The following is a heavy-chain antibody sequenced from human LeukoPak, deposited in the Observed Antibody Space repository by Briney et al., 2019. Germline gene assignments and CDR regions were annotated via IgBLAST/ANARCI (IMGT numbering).Heavy chain of an antibody. CDR1: GFTFSSYS. J-gene: IGHJ5*02. D-gene: IGHD6-19*01. Sequence: GGSLRLSCAASGFTFSSYSMNWVRQAPGKGLEWVSSISSSSSYIYYADSVKGRFTISRDNAKNSVYLQMNSLRAEDTAVYYCARDSSGWYHWFDPWGQGTLVTVSS. CDR3: ARDSSGWYHWFDP. CDR2: ISSSSSYI. V-gene: IGHV3-21*01.